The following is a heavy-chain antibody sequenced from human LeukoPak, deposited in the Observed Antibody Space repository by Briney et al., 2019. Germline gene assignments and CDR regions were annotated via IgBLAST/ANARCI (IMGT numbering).Heavy chain of an antibody. D-gene: IGHD4-17*01. CDR2: INPSGGST. Sequence: GASVKVSCKASGYTFTSYYMHWVRQAPGQGLEWMGIINPSGGSTSYAQKFQGRVTMTRDMSTSTVYMELSSLKTEDTAVYYCTKRNGAAGYYYMDVWGKGTTVTVSS. V-gene: IGHV1-46*01. CDR1: GYTFTSYY. CDR3: TKRNGAAGYYYMDV. J-gene: IGHJ6*03.